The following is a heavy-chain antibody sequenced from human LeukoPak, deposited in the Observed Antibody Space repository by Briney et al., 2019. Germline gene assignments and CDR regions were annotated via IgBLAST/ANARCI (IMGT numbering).Heavy chain of an antibody. Sequence: GGSLRLSCAASGFTFSSYWMTWVRQAPGKGLEWVANIKQDGREKNYVDSVKGRFTISRDNAKNSLYLQMGSLRAEDTAVYYCARLRPDDFDIWGQGTMVTVSS. CDR2: IKQDGREK. D-gene: IGHD3-3*01. CDR3: ARLRPDDFDI. J-gene: IGHJ3*02. CDR1: GFTFSSYW. V-gene: IGHV3-7*01.